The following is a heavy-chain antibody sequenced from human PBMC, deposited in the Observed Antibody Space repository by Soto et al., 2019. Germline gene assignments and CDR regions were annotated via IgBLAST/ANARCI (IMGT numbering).Heavy chain of an antibody. CDR1: GYIFTSYG. J-gene: IGHJ3*02. CDR3: ARGGATLTTVTFDI. D-gene: IGHD1-26*01. CDR2: ISPYNGDT. Sequence: QVQLVQSGAEVKKPGASVKVSCKASGYIFTSYGISWVRQAPGQGLEWMGWISPYNGDTKYAQKVQGRATMSTDTSTSTAYMELTSLRSDDTAVYYCARGGATLTTVTFDIWSKGTMVTVSS. V-gene: IGHV1-18*01.